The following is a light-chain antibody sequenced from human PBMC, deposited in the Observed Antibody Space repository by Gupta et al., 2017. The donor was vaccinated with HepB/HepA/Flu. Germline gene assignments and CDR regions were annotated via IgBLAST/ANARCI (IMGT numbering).Light chain of an antibody. CDR1: NSNIGHNA. CDR2: DNN. CDR3: ATGDDSLNGEV. V-gene: IGLV1-44*01. Sequence: QSVVTQPPSASGPPGQRVTISCSGSNSNIGHNAVNWYQHVPGSAPKLLIYDNNHRPSGVPDRFSGSKSGTSASMAISGLQSEDEADYYCATGDDSLNGEVFGGGTKLTVL. J-gene: IGLJ2*01.